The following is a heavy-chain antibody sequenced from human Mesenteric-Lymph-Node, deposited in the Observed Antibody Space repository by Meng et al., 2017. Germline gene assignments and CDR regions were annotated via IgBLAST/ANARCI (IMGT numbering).Heavy chain of an antibody. CDR3: ARILEPSVVLRYFDWLSKPDAFDI. V-gene: IGHV1-18*04. CDR1: GYTFTGYY. Sequence: ASVKVSCKASGYTFTGYYMHWVRQAPGQGLEWMGWISAYNGNTNYAQKLQGRVTMTTDTSTSTAYMELRSLRSDDTAVYYCARILEPSVVLRYFDWLSKPDAFDIWGQGTMVTVSS. D-gene: IGHD3-9*01. J-gene: IGHJ3*02. CDR2: ISAYNGNT.